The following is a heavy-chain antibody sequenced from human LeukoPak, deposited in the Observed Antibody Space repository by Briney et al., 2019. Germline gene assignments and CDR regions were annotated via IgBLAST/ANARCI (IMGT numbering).Heavy chain of an antibody. CDR2: ISSSSSFI. J-gene: IGHJ5*02. CDR3: ASAPLGSTRP. V-gene: IGHV3-21*01. D-gene: IGHD1-26*01. Sequence: PRGSLRLSCAASGFTFSNYGMHWVRQAPGKGLEWVSSISSSSSFIYYADSVKGRFTISRDNAKSSLYLQMNSLRAEDTAVYYCASAPLGSTRPWGQGTLVTVSS. CDR1: GFTFSNYG.